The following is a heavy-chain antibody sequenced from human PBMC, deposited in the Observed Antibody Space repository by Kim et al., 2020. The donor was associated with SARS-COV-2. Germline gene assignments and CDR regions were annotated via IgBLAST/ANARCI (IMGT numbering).Heavy chain of an antibody. Sequence: GGSLRLSCAASGFTFSSYSMNWVRQAPGKGLEWVSSISSSSSYIYYADSVKGRFTISRDNAKNSLYLQMNSLRAEDTAVYYCARDRRNYYGSGSYYNLDYYFDYWGQGTLVTVSS. J-gene: IGHJ4*02. V-gene: IGHV3-21*01. CDR2: ISSSSSYI. CDR3: ARDRRNYYGSGSYYNLDYYFDY. CDR1: GFTFSSYS. D-gene: IGHD3-10*01.